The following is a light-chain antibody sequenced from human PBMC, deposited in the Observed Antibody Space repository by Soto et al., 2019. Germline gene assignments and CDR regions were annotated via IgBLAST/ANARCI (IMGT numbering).Light chain of an antibody. V-gene: IGLV2-23*01. J-gene: IGLJ3*02. CDR2: EGS. CDR3: CSYAGSSTLV. CDR1: SSDVGSYNL. Sequence: QSVLTQPASVSASPGQSITISCTGTSSDVGSYNLVSWYQQHPGKAPKLLIYEGSKRPSGVSYRFSGSKSGNTASLTVSGLQAEDEADYFCCSYAGSSTLVFGGGTKLTVL.